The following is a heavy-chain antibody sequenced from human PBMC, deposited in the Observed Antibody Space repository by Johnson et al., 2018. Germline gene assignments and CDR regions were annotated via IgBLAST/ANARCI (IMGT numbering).Heavy chain of an antibody. CDR3: ARHQLISLSLLMKYGLDV. CDR1: GFTFSDSC. J-gene: IGHJ6*02. Sequence: EVQLVESGGGWGHPGGSLRLSCAASGFTFSDSCMHWVRQAPGKGLEWVAKIKEDGTDEHYADSVKGRFTISRDSAKNSIILHMRSLKVADTAVYYCARHQLISLSLLMKYGLDVWGQGTTVTVS. CDR2: IKEDGTDE. V-gene: IGHV3-7*01. D-gene: IGHD3-16*01.